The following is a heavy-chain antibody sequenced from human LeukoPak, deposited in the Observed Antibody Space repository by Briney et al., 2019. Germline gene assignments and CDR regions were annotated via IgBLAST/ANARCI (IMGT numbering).Heavy chain of an antibody. J-gene: IGHJ4*02. V-gene: IGHV4-34*01. CDR1: GGSFSAYY. CDR3: ARGGVAGPDY. D-gene: IGHD6-19*01. Sequence: PSETLSLTCAVYGGSFSAYYWSWIRQPPGKGLEWIGEINPSGSTNYNPSLKSRVTISVDTSKNQFSLKLSSVTAADTAVYYCARGGVAGPDYWGQGTLVTVSS. CDR2: INPSGST.